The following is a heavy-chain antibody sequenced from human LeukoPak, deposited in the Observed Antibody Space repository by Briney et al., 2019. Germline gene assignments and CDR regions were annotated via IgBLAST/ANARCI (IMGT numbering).Heavy chain of an antibody. CDR3: ARASFDH. J-gene: IGHJ4*02. V-gene: IGHV1-18*01. Sequence: GASVKVSCKASGYTFVTYGINWVRQALGQGPEWIGWISTYIGNTKYALKFQDRVTLTRDTSTTTAYMELKSLTSDDRAVYYCARASFDHWGQGTLVIVSS. CDR2: ISTYIGNT. CDR1: GYTFVTYG.